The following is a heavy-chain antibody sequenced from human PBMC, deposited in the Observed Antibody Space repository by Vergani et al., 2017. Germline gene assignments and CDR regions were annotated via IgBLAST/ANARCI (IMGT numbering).Heavy chain of an antibody. J-gene: IGHJ5*02. Sequence: GKVGEVGGGVVQPGRSLRLSCAASGFTFNQYGMHWVRQAPGKGLEWVAVTWYDGNNKQYADSVKGRFTISRDNSKSTMYLQMNSLRDEDTGVYYCARDLRLLYNRFDPWGQGTLVTVSS. CDR3: ARDLRLLYNRFDP. V-gene: IGHV3-33*01. CDR1: GFTFNQYG. CDR2: TWYDGNNK. D-gene: IGHD1-14*01.